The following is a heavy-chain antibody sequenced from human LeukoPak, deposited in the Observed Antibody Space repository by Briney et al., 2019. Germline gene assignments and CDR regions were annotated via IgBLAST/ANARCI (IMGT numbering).Heavy chain of an antibody. CDR3: AKGPLRGTAAAIDY. D-gene: IGHD2-2*01. CDR1: GFTFNNYG. Sequence: GGSLRLSCAASGFTFNNYGMHWVRQAPGKGLEWVAVIPYDGRNKHYPDSVKRRFTISRDISTDTLWLQMDSLRTEDTAVYYCAKGPLRGTAAAIDYWGQGTLVTVSS. CDR2: IPYDGRNK. V-gene: IGHV3-30*18. J-gene: IGHJ4*02.